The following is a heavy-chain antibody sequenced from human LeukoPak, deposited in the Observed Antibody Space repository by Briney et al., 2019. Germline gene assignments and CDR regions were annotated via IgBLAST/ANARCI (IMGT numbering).Heavy chain of an antibody. V-gene: IGHV3-7*01. CDR2: IKQDGSEK. CDR3: ARDKVVGPTKFDS. Sequence: GGSLRLSCAASGFTFSSYWMSWVRQAPGKGLEWVANIKQDGSEKYHVDSVKGRFTISRDNAKNSVYLHMNSLRAEDTAVYYCARDKVVGPTKFDSWGQGTLVTVSS. D-gene: IGHD1-26*01. CDR1: GFTFSSYW. J-gene: IGHJ5*01.